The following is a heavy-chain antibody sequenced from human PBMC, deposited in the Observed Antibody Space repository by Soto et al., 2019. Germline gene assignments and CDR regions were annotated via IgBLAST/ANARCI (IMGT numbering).Heavy chain of an antibody. CDR1: GGSISSSNW. Sequence: SETLSLTCAVSGGSISSSNWWSWVRQPPGKGLEWIGEIYHSGSTNYNPSLKSRVTISVDKSKNQFSLKLSSVTAADTAVYYCARWGGDIVVVPAHYGMDVWGQGTTVTVSS. CDR3: ARWGGDIVVVPAHYGMDV. J-gene: IGHJ6*02. V-gene: IGHV4-4*02. CDR2: IYHSGST. D-gene: IGHD2-2*01.